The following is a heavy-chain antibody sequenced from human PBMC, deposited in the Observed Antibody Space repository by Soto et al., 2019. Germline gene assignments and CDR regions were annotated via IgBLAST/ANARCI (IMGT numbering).Heavy chain of an antibody. CDR1: GVSMSNYI. CDR3: ARRAVAVSTIREDNWLDP. Sequence: SEALSLTCTVSGVSMSNYIWNWIRQPPWKGLEWIGHIYSSGSTKYNPSLESRVTISVDTSKNQFSLKLISMASADTAIYFCARRAVAVSTIREDNWLDPWGQGTLVTVS. V-gene: IGHV4-59*01. CDR2: IYSSGST. J-gene: IGHJ5*02. D-gene: IGHD2-21*02.